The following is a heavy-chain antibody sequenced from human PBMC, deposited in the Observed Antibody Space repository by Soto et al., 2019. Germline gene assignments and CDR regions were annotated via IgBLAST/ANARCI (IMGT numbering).Heavy chain of an antibody. Sequence: ASVKVSCKASGYTFTSYEINWVRQATGQGLEWMGWMNPNSGNTGYAQKFQGRVTMTRNTSISTAYMGLGSLRSEDTAVYYCARGRAQWSNFDYWGQGTLVTVSS. V-gene: IGHV1-8*01. D-gene: IGHD2-15*01. CDR3: ARGRAQWSNFDY. CDR1: GYTFTSYE. J-gene: IGHJ4*02. CDR2: MNPNSGNT.